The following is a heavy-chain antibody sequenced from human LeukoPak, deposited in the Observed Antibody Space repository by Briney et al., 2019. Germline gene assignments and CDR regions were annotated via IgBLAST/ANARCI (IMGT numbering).Heavy chain of an antibody. CDR3: AKDPGYYPQYYFDY. CDR1: GFTFSSYA. Sequence: PGGSLRLSCAASGFTFSSYAMSWVRQAPGKGLEWVSAISGSGGSTYYADSVKGRFTISRDNSKNTLYLQMNSLRAEDTAVYCCAKDPGYYPQYYFDYWGQGTLVTVSS. V-gene: IGHV3-23*01. J-gene: IGHJ4*02. CDR2: ISGSGGST. D-gene: IGHD3-22*01.